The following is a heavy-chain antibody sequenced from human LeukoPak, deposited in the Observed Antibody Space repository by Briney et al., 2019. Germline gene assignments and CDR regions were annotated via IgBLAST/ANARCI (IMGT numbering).Heavy chain of an antibody. J-gene: IGHJ4*02. Sequence: GASVKVSCKASGGTFSSYAISWVRQAPGQGLEWMGRIIPILGIANYAQKFQGRVTITADKSTSTAYMELSSLRSEDTAVYYCARVGSIAARPEDYWGQGTLVTVSS. D-gene: IGHD6-6*01. CDR1: GGTFSSYA. CDR2: IIPILGIA. V-gene: IGHV1-69*04. CDR3: ARVGSIAARPEDY.